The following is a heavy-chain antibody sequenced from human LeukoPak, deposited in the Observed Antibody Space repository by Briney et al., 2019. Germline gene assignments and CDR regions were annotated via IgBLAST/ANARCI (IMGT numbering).Heavy chain of an antibody. CDR3: ARSPRGDYDYRGYSYPCFDP. Sequence: GGSLRLSCAASGFIFTNYNLNWVRQAPGKGLEWISSISGGSTYIYYADSVRGRFTISRDNAKNSVYLQMNSLRGEDTAVYYCARSPRGDYDYRGYSYPCFDPWGQGTLVTVSS. J-gene: IGHJ5*02. CDR2: ISGGSTYI. CDR1: GFIFTNYN. V-gene: IGHV3-21*01. D-gene: IGHD3-22*01.